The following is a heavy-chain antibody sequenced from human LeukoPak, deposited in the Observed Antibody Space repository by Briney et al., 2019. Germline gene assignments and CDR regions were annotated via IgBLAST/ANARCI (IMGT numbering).Heavy chain of an antibody. V-gene: IGHV3-48*03. J-gene: IGHJ5*02. CDR1: GFTFSSYE. CDR3: ARSLVVGATYPYH. D-gene: IGHD1-26*01. CDR2: ISSSGSTI. Sequence: GGSLRLSCATSGFTFSSYEMNWVRQAPGKGLEWVSYISSSGSTIYYADSVKGRFTISRDNAKNSLYLQLNSLRAEDTAVYYCARSLVVGATYPYHWGQGTLVTVSS.